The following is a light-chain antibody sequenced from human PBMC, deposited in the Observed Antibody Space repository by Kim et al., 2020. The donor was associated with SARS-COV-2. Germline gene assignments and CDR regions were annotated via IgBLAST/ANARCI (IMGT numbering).Light chain of an antibody. CDR2: DAS. CDR3: LHYDHSLSLT. CDR1: HDINNN. Sequence: DIQLTQSPSSLSASLGDRVTITCQASHDINNNLNWFQQKPGTAPKVLIYDASNLDTGVPSRFIGSGSGTEFSFTISSLQPEDFATYYCLHYDHSLSLTFGGGTKVDIK. J-gene: IGKJ4*01. V-gene: IGKV1-33*01.